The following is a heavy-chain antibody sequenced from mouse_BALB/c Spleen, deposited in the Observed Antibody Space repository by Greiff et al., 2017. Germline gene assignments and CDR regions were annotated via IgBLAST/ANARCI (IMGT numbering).Heavy chain of an antibody. Sequence: VQLQQSGPSLVKPSQTLSLTCSVTGDSITSGYWNWIRKFPGNKLEYMGYISYSGSTYYNPSLKSRISITRDTSKNQYYLQLNSVTTEDTATYYCATPYGNLYYYAMDYWGQGTSVTVSS. V-gene: IGHV3-8*02. CDR2: ISYSGST. J-gene: IGHJ4*01. CDR3: ATPYGNLYYYAMDY. CDR1: GDSITSGY. D-gene: IGHD2-10*02.